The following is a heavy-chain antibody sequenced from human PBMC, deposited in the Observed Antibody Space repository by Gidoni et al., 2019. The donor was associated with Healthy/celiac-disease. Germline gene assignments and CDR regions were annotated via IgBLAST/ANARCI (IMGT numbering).Heavy chain of an antibody. D-gene: IGHD3-9*01. CDR1: GFSFISSS. J-gene: IGHJ4*01. CDR2: NGGGGGST. CDR3: EKFGLGENLTGKGTDCLDD. Sequence: EVQLFESVGGLVQPGGSLSLSCAASGFSFISSSMRWVRPAPGKGLAWVSGNGGGGGSTNKGETVKGRITNARDNTRRTMNLKMNRKRAEDTAIYYWEKFGLGENLTGKGTDCLDDWGQGTLVTVSS. V-gene: IGHV3-23*01.